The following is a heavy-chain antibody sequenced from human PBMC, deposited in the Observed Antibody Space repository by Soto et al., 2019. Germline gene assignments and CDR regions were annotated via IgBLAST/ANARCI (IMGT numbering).Heavy chain of an antibody. D-gene: IGHD5-18*01. V-gene: IGHV3-30*18. Sequence: PGGSLRLSCAGSGFTFSCFGMHWVRPAPGKGLEWVAVISYDGSNKYYADSVKGRFTISRDNSKNTLYLQMNSLRAEDTAVYYCANGPGYSYGHPFDYWGQGTLVTVSS. CDR1: GFTFSCFG. CDR2: ISYDGSNK. CDR3: ANGPGYSYGHPFDY. J-gene: IGHJ4*02.